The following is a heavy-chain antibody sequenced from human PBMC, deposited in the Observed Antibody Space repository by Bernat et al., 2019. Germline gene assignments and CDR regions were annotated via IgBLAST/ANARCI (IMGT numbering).Heavy chain of an antibody. CDR3: ARDGETYGSGSRPYYYYYGMDV. J-gene: IGHJ6*02. V-gene: IGHV3-33*01. CDR2: IWYDGSNK. D-gene: IGHD3-10*01. Sequence: QVQLVESGGGVVQPGRSLRLSCAASGFTFSSYGMHWVRQAPGKGLEWVAVIWYDGSNKYYADCVKGRFTISRDNSKNTLYLQMNSLRAEDTAVYYCARDGETYGSGSRPYYYYYGMDVWGQGTTVTVSS. CDR1: GFTFSSYG.